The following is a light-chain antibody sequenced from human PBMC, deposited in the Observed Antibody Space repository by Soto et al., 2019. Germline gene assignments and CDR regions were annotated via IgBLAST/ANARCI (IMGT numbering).Light chain of an antibody. Sequence: QAVVTQPPSASGTPGQRVTISCSGNNSNIGSNYVYWYQQLPGTAPKLLIHRNDQRPSGVPDRFSGSKSGTSASLAISGLRSEDEANYYCASWDDNVNGLFGGGTKVTVL. CDR3: ASWDDNVNGL. CDR2: RND. CDR1: NSNIGSNY. V-gene: IGLV1-47*01. J-gene: IGLJ2*01.